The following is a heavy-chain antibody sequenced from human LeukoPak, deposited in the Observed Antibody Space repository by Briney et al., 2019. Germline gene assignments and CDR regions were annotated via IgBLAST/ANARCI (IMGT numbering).Heavy chain of an antibody. J-gene: IGHJ6*02. V-gene: IGHV1-8*02. CDR1: GYTFTGYY. CDR3: ARKHSSGWYLSYYGMDV. CDR2: MNPNSGNT. D-gene: IGHD6-19*01. Sequence: ASVKVSCKASGYTFTGYYMHWVRQAPGQGLEWMGWMNPNSGNTGYAQKFQGRVTMTRNTSISTAYMELSSLRSEDTAVYYCARKHSSGWYLSYYGMDVWGQGTTVTVSS.